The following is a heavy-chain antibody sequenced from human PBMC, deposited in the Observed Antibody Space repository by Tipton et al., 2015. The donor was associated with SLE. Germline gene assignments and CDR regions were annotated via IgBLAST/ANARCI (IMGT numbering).Heavy chain of an antibody. Sequence: GSLRLSCAASGFTFSNAWMSWVRQAPGKGLEWVGRIKSKTDGGTTDYAAPVKGRFTISRDDSKNTLYLQMNSLKTEDTAVYYCAKDMYSSSCLDYWGQGTLVTVSS. V-gene: IGHV3-15*01. J-gene: IGHJ4*02. CDR3: AKDMYSSSCLDY. CDR1: GFTFSNAW. CDR2: IKSKTDGGTT. D-gene: IGHD6-13*01.